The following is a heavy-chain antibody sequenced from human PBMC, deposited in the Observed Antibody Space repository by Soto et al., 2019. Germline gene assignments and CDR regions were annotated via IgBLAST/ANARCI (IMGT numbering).Heavy chain of an antibody. CDR3: ARDRPYYYDSSGYFVDY. CDR2: INPSGGST. V-gene: IGHV1-46*01. CDR1: GYTFTSYY. D-gene: IGHD3-22*01. J-gene: IGHJ4*02. Sequence: EASVKVSCKASGYTFTSYYMHWVRQAPGQGLEWMGIINPSGGSTSYAQKFQGRVTMTRDTSTSTVYMELSSLRSEDTAVYYCARDRPYYYDSSGYFVDYWGQGTLVTVSS.